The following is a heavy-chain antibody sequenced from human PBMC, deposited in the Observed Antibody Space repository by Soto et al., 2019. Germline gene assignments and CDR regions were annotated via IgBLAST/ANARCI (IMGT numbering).Heavy chain of an antibody. D-gene: IGHD3-10*01. J-gene: IGHJ5*02. V-gene: IGHV1-24*01. CDR2: FDPEDGET. CDR3: ANLWCGELSSLNWFDP. Sequence: ASVKVSCKVSGYTLTELSMHWVRQAPGKGLEWMGGFDPEDGETIYAQKFQGRVTMTEDTSTNTAYMELSSLRSEDTAVYYCANLWCGELSSLNWFDPWGQGTLVTVSS. CDR1: GYTLTELS.